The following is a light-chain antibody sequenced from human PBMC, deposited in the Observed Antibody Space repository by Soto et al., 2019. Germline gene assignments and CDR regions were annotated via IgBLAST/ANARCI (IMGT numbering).Light chain of an antibody. CDR1: SSDVGAYNS. CDR3: SSYTTSSTLV. V-gene: IGLV2-14*01. CDR2: DVS. Sequence: HSALTQPASVSGSPGQSITISCTGTSSDVGAYNSVCWYQHNPGKAPKLMIHDVSIRPSGASNRFSGSKSGNTASLTISGLQAEDEADYYCSSYTTSSTLVFGTGTKLTVL. J-gene: IGLJ1*01.